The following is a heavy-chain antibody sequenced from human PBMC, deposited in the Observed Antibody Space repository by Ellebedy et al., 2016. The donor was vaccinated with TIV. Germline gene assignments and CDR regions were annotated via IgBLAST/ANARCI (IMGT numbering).Heavy chain of an antibody. D-gene: IGHD6-19*01. J-gene: IGHJ4*02. CDR2: ISGSGGST. Sequence: GESLKISXAASGFTFSSYAMSWVRQAPGKGLEWVSAISGSGGSTYYADSVKGRFTISRDNSKNTLYLQMNSLRAEDTAVYYCAKGGRGSGWYPSWGLFDYWGQGTLVTVSS. CDR3: AKGGRGSGWYPSWGLFDY. CDR1: GFTFSSYA. V-gene: IGHV3-23*01.